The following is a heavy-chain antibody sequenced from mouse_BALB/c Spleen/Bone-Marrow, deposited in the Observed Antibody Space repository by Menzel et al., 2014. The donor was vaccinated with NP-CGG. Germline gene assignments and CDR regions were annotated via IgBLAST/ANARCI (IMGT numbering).Heavy chain of an antibody. CDR3: ARGEIYYYGSTHYFDY. V-gene: IGHV5-6-5*01. CDR2: ITRGGNT. J-gene: IGHJ2*01. CDR1: GFTFSSYA. D-gene: IGHD1-1*01. Sequence: EVQLQQSGGGLVKPGGSLKLSCAASGFTFSSYAMSWVRQTPEKRLEWVASITRGGNTYYPDSVKGRFTIPRDNARDILYLQMSSLRSEDTAMYYCARGEIYYYGSTHYFDYWGQGTTLTVSS.